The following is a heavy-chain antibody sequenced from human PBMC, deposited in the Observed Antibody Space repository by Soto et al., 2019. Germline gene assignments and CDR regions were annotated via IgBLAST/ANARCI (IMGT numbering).Heavy chain of an antibody. Sequence: QVQLVQSGAEVKKPGSSVKVSCKASGGSISNYAISWVRQAPGQGLEWMGGIIPIFGTAKYAQKFQGRLTITAGKATTTDYMELSSLRSEDTALYYCARDQSPHFDGGDFYYAINVWGQGTTVTVSS. J-gene: IGHJ6*02. D-gene: IGHD2-21*01. CDR1: GGSISNYA. V-gene: IGHV1-69*06. CDR3: ARDQSPHFDGGDFYYAINV. CDR2: IIPIFGTA.